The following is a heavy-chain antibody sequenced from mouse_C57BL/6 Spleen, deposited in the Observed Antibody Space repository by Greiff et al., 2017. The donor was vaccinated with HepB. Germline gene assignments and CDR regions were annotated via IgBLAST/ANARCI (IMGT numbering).Heavy chain of an antibody. V-gene: IGHV3-1*01. CDR2: ISYSGST. Sequence: EVQGVESGPGMVKPSQSLSLTCTVTGYSITSGYDWHWIRHFPGNKLEWMGYISYSGSTNYNPSLKSRISITHDTSKNHFFLKLNSVTTEDTATYYCARALITTVDFDYWGQGTTLTVSS. CDR1: GYSITSGYD. J-gene: IGHJ2*01. CDR3: ARALITTVDFDY. D-gene: IGHD1-1*01.